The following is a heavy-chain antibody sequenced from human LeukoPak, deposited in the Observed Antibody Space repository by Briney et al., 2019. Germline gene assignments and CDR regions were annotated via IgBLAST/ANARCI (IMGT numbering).Heavy chain of an antibody. D-gene: IGHD6-19*01. CDR1: GFSFSDYG. CDR3: ARTRYNSGGGDY. V-gene: IGHV3-33*01. CDR2: IWYDGTNK. Sequence: PGGSLRLSCAASGFSFSDYGMHWVRQAPGTGLELEAVIWYDGTNKYYADSVEGRFTISRDNSKNTLYLQMNSLRAEDTAVYYCARTRYNSGGGDYWGQGTRVTVSP. J-gene: IGHJ4*02.